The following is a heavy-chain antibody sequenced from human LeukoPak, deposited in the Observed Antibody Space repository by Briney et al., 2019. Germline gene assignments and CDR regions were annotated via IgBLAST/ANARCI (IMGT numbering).Heavy chain of an antibody. CDR1: GFTFSSYS. D-gene: IGHD3-10*01. V-gene: IGHV3-21*01. CDR2: ISSSSSYI. J-gene: IGHJ4*02. Sequence: GGSLRLSCAASGFTFSSYSMNSVRQAPGKGLEWVSSISSSSSYIYYADSVKGRFTISRDNAKKSPFLQMNSLRAEDTAVYYCARVPMVQGVNVDPCDYWGQGTLVTVSS. CDR3: ARVPMVQGVNVDPCDY.